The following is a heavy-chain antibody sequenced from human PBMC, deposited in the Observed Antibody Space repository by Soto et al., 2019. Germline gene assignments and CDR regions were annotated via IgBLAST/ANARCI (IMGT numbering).Heavy chain of an antibody. Sequence: QVQLQESGPGLVKPSETLSLTCTVSNGSISSYYWSWIRQPPGKGLEWIGSIYYSGSTNYNPSLEMRVTLSLDTSMNQFSLRLSFVTAADTAVYYCARLHEYINDILIWRDGFDVWGQGTMVTVSS. D-gene: IGHD3-9*01. CDR2: IYYSGST. V-gene: IGHV4-59*01. CDR1: NGSISSYY. CDR3: ARLHEYINDILIWRDGFDV. J-gene: IGHJ3*01.